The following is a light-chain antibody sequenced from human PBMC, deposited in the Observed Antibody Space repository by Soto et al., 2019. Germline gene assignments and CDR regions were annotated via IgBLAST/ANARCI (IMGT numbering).Light chain of an antibody. Sequence: DTELTQSPGTRSLSPGERSTLSCRASQTFSNSFLSWCQQIPGQAPRVLIYGASMRATGIPDRFSGSGSGTDFTLPISRLEPEDFAVYYCQQCGTSSTFGQGTRLEIK. CDR3: QQCGTSST. CDR2: GAS. V-gene: IGKV3-20*01. J-gene: IGKJ5*01. CDR1: QTFSNSF.